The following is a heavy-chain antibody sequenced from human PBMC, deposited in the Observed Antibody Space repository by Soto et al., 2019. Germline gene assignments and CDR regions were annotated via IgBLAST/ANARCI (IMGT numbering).Heavy chain of an antibody. CDR3: ARHGGACSGGTCYSEYDY. D-gene: IGHD2-15*01. V-gene: IGHV4-59*08. Sequence: SETLSLTCTVSGGSIRNYYWTWIWQPPGKGLEWIGYIYHTGSTTYNPSLDSRVSISLDMSENQFSLKLRSVTAADTAVYYCARHGGACSGGTCYSEYDYWGQGTLVTVSS. CDR2: IYHTGST. J-gene: IGHJ4*02. CDR1: GGSIRNYY.